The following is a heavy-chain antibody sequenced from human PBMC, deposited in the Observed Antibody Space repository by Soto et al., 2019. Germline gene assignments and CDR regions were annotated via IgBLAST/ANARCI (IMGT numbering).Heavy chain of an antibody. Sequence: SNTLSLAWNVSNHSITGSCCCCAWIREPPGKGLEWIGSIYYSGSTYYNPSLKSRVTISVDRSKNQFSLKLSSVTAADTAVYYCARSRYYDSSGYRALDAFDIWGQGTMVT. CDR1: NHSITGSCCC. D-gene: IGHD3-22*01. CDR3: ARSRYYDSSGYRALDAFDI. CDR2: IYYSGST. V-gene: IGHV4-39*01. J-gene: IGHJ3*02.